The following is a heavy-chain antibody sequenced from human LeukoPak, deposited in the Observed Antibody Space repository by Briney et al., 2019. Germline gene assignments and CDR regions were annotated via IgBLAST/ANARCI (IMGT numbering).Heavy chain of an antibody. V-gene: IGHV1-3*01. J-gene: IGHJ4*02. CDR2: INAGNGNT. CDR1: GGTFGSYA. CDR3: AREPSGYDPLYFDY. D-gene: IGHD5-12*01. Sequence: ASVKVSWKASGGTFGSYAISWVRQAPGQGLEWMGWINAGNGNTKYSQKFQGRVTITRDTSASTAYMELSSLRSEDTAVYYCAREPSGYDPLYFDYWGQGTLVTVSS.